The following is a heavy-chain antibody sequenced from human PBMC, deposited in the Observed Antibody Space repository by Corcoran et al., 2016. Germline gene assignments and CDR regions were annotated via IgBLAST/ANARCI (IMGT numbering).Heavy chain of an antibody. V-gene: IGHV4-39*07. D-gene: IGHD2-21*02. Sequence: QLQLQESGPGLVKPSETLSLTCTVSGGSLSSSSSYWGWIRQPPGKGLEWIGSIYYSGSTYYNPSLKSRVTISVDTSKNPFSLKLSSVTAADTAVFYCARTAPREGGGNSGGYAFDIWGQGTMVTVSS. J-gene: IGHJ3*02. CDR1: GGSLSSSSSY. CDR3: ARTAPREGGGNSGGYAFDI. CDR2: IYYSGST.